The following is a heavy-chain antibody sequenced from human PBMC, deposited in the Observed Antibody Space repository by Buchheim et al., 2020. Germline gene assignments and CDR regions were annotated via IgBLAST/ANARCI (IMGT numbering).Heavy chain of an antibody. D-gene: IGHD3-22*01. CDR1: GGSISSGGYS. Sequence: QLQLQESGSGLVKPSQTLSLTCAVSGGSISSGGYSWSWIRQPPGKGLEWIGYIYHSGSTYYNPSLKSRVTISVDRSKNQLSLKLSSVTAADTAVYYCARGSNGYYDSSGYYYNWDFDYWGQGTL. J-gene: IGHJ4*02. CDR2: IYHSGST. V-gene: IGHV4-30-2*01. CDR3: ARGSNGYYDSSGYYYNWDFDY.